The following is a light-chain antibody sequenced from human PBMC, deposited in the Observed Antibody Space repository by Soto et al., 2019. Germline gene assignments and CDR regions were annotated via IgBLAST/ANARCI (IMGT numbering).Light chain of an antibody. CDR3: GSYTTSSNYV. CDR1: SSDVGAYDY. J-gene: IGLJ1*01. Sequence: QSVLTQPASVSGSPGQSITISCTGTSSDVGAYDYVSRYQLHPDKAPKLMIYDVSNRPSGVSNRFSGSKSGNTASLTISGLQAEDEANYYCGSYTTSSNYVFGTGTKVTVL. V-gene: IGLV2-14*03. CDR2: DVS.